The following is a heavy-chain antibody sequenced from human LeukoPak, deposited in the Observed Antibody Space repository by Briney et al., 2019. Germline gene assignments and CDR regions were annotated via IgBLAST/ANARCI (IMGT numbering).Heavy chain of an antibody. D-gene: IGHD4-17*01. CDR1: GFTFSNYS. Sequence: SGGSLRLSCAASGFTFSNYSMNWVRQAPGKGLEWVSSISNSSNYIYYADSVKGRFTISRDNAKNSLYLQMNSLRAGDTAVYYCARVKSSGDYVFDYWGQGTLVAVSS. J-gene: IGHJ4*02. CDR3: ARVKSSGDYVFDY. V-gene: IGHV3-21*01. CDR2: ISNSSNYI.